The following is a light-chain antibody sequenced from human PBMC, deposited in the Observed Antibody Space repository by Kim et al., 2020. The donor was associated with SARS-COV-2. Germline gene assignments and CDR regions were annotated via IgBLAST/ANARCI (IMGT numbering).Light chain of an antibody. Sequence: SYELTQPPSVSVSPGQTASITCSGDNLGDKYACWYQQKPGQAPVLVIYQDTKRPSGIPERFSGSNSGNTATLTISGTQTMDEADYFCQAWDSSTVVFGG. CDR1: NLGDKY. V-gene: IGLV3-1*01. CDR3: QAWDSSTVV. CDR2: QDT. J-gene: IGLJ2*01.